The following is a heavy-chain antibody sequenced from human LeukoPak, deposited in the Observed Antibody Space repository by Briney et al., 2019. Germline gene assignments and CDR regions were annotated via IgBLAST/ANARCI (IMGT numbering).Heavy chain of an antibody. CDR3: AKDDAWLRFGE. CDR2: ISYDGSNK. V-gene: IGHV3-30*18. J-gene: IGHJ4*02. D-gene: IGHD3-10*01. CDR1: GFTFSSYG. Sequence: GVSLRLSCAASGFTFSSYGMHWVRQAPGKGLEWVAVISYDGSNKYYADSVKGRFTISRDNSKNMLYLEVISLTADDTAVYYCAKDDAWLRFGEWSQGTLVTVSS.